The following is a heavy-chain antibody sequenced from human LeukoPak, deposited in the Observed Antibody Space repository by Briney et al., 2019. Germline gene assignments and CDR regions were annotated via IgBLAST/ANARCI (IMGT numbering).Heavy chain of an antibody. CDR3: ARVSQGYYFDY. V-gene: IGHV3-21*01. Sequence: GGSLTLSCAASGFTFSSYSMNWVRQAPGKGLEWVSSISSSSSYIYYADSVKGRFTISRDNAKNSLYLQMNSLRAEDTAVYYCARVSQGYYFDYWGQGTLVTVSS. J-gene: IGHJ4*02. CDR1: GFTFSSYS. CDR2: ISSSSSYI.